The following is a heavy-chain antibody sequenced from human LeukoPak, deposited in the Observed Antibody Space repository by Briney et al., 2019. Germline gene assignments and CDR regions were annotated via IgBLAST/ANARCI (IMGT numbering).Heavy chain of an antibody. CDR3: TTEITIFGVVIAY. CDR1: GFTFGDYA. J-gene: IGHJ4*02. CDR2: IRSKAYGGTT. Sequence: GGSLRLSCTASGFTFGDYAMSWVRQAPGKGLEWVGFIRSKAYGGTTEYAASVKGRFTISRDDSKSIAYLQMNSLKTEDTAVYYCTTEITIFGVVIAYWGQGTLVTVSS. D-gene: IGHD3-3*01. V-gene: IGHV3-49*04.